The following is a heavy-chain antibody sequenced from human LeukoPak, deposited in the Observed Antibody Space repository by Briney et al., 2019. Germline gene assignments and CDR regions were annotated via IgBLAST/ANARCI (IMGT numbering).Heavy chain of an antibody. CDR1: GFTFSSYA. J-gene: IGHJ3*02. V-gene: IGHV3-23*01. Sequence: PGGSLRLSCATSGFTFSSYAMSWVRQAPGKGLEWVSGISGSGGITYYADPVKGRFTISRDISKNTLYLQMNSLRAEDTALYYCAKANDYGGNSIDAFDIWGQGTMVTVSS. D-gene: IGHD4-23*01. CDR2: ISGSGGIT. CDR3: AKANDYGGNSIDAFDI.